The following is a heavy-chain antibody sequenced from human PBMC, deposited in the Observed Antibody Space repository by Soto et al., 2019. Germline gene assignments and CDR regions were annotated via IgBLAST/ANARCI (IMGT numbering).Heavy chain of an antibody. CDR2: IYYSGST. Sequence: SETLSLTCTVSGGSISSGGYYWSWIRQPPGKGPEWIGYIYYSGSTYYNPSLKSRVTISVDTSKNQFSLKLSSVTAADTAVYYCARGRDYYDSSGYYYRSPFGFDYWGQGTLVTVSS. CDR1: GGSISSGGYY. CDR3: ARGRDYYDSSGYYYRSPFGFDY. V-gene: IGHV4-30-4*01. D-gene: IGHD3-22*01. J-gene: IGHJ4*02.